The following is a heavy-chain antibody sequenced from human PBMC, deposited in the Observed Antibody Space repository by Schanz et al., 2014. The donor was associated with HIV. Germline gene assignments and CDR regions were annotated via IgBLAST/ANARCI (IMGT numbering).Heavy chain of an antibody. CDR1: GFIFDDYA. V-gene: IGHV3-9*01. J-gene: IGHJ6*02. CDR3: ANSGYCTSGICYTRGNGMDV. D-gene: IGHD2-8*01. Sequence: EVQLLESGGGLVQPGGSLRLSCAASGFIFDDYAMHWARQAPGKGLEWVSGISWNSDSKGYADSVKGRFTISRDNAKNSLYLQMNSLRAEDTAVYYCANSGYCTSGICYTRGNGMDVWGQGTTVTVSS. CDR2: ISWNSDSK.